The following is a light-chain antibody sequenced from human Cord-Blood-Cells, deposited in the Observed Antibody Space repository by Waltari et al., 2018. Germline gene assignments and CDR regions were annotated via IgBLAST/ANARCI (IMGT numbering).Light chain of an antibody. CDR3: SSYAGSNNLG. CDR2: GGS. V-gene: IGLV2-8*01. CDR1: SRDAGGYNY. Sequence: QSALTPPPSASGSPGQSVTISCTGTSRDAGGYNYVSWYQQPPVKSPKLMIYGGSQRPSGVPDRFSGSKSGNTASLTVSGLQAEDEADYYCSSYAGSNNLGFGGGTKLTVL. J-gene: IGLJ3*02.